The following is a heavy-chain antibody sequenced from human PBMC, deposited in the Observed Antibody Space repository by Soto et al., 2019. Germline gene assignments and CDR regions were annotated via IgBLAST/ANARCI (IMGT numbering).Heavy chain of an antibody. CDR2: INTGGAS. D-gene: IGHD4-17*01. V-gene: IGHV3-15*01. Sequence: EVQLVESGGGLVQPGESLRVSCAVSGFSVSDTWMNWVRQAPGKGQEWVGRINTGGASEYAAPVRDRFFISSDESKEMLYLQRHGLKYEDTAVYYSSRDKASSDYGLDQWGQGTLVTVSS. CDR3: SRDKASSDYGLDQ. CDR1: GFSVSDTW. J-gene: IGHJ4*02.